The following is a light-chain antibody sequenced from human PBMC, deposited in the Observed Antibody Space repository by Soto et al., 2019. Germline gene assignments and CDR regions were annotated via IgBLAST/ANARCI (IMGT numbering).Light chain of an antibody. J-gene: IGKJ4*01. Sequence: EIVMTQSPATLSVYPGDGATLSCRASQSVDSNLALYQQKPGQTHRLLMYGASTRPTVIPAKFSGSRSGTEFTLTIISLQYEDSAVYYCQQYNDWRITFGGGNKVDIK. CDR1: QSVDSN. V-gene: IGKV3D-15*01. CDR2: GAS. CDR3: QQYNDWRIT.